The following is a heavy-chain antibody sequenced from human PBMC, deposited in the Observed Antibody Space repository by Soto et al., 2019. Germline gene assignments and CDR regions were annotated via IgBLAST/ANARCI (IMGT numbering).Heavy chain of an antibody. D-gene: IGHD2-15*01. Sequence: QVQLVQSGAEVKKPGASVKVSCKASGYTFTSYDINWVRQATGQGLEWMGWMNPNSGNTRYAQKFQGRVTMTRNTCISTAYMELNSLRSEDTAVYYCASGGYCSGGSDSTHWFDPWGQGTMVTVSS. CDR3: ASGGYCSGGSDSTHWFDP. V-gene: IGHV1-8*01. CDR1: GYTFTSYD. J-gene: IGHJ5*02. CDR2: MNPNSGNT.